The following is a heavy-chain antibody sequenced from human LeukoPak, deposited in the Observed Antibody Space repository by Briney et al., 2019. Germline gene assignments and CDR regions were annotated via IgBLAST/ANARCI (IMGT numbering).Heavy chain of an antibody. Sequence: SETLSLTRTVSGGSISNYYRSWIRQPPGKGLEWIGDIYYSGSTNYNPSLKGRVTISVDTSKSQFSLNLSSVTAADTAVYYCARPRTDNDILTGYYGVDALNIWGRGPWVTVS. CDR3: ARPRTDNDILTGYYGVDALNI. D-gene: IGHD3-9*01. J-gene: IGHJ3*02. CDR1: GGSISNYY. CDR2: IYYSGST. V-gene: IGHV4-59*08.